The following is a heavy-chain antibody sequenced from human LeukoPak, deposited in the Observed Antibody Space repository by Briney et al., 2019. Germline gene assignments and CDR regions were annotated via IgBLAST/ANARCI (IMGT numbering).Heavy chain of an antibody. CDR3: ARRHYDFWSGSVAFDY. J-gene: IGHJ4*02. CDR1: GGSFSGYY. Sequence: SETLSLTCAVYGGSFSGYYWSWIRQPPGKGLEWIGEINHSGSTNYNPSLKSRVTISVDTSKNQFSLKLSSVTAADTAVYYCARRHYDFWSGSVAFDYWGQGTLVTVSS. V-gene: IGHV4-34*01. CDR2: INHSGST. D-gene: IGHD3-3*01.